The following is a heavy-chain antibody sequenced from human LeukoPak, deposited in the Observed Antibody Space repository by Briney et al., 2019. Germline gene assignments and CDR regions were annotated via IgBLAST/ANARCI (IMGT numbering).Heavy chain of an antibody. CDR3: ARDFFPTSYYDSNDYYRGDY. J-gene: IGHJ4*02. D-gene: IGHD3-22*01. Sequence: PGGSLRLSCAASGFTFSRYSMNWVRQAPGKGLEWVSYISSTSSSIYFADSVKGRFTISRDNAKNSLYLQMNSLRDEDTAVYYCARDFFPTSYYDSNDYYRGDYWGQGTLVTVSS. V-gene: IGHV3-48*02. CDR1: GFTFSRYS. CDR2: ISSTSSSI.